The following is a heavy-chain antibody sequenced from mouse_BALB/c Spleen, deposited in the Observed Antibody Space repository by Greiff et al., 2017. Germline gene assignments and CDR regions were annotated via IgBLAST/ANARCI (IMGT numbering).Heavy chain of an antibody. CDR2: IDPENGNT. Sequence: EVHLVESGAELVRPGALVKLSCKASGFNIKDYYMHWVKQRPEQGLEWIGWIDPENGNTIYDPKFQGKASITADTSSNTAYLQLSSLTSEDTAVYYCARYDYRYDAWFAYWGQGTLVTVSA. V-gene: IGHV14-1*02. CDR3: ARYDYRYDAWFAY. J-gene: IGHJ3*01. CDR1: GFNIKDYY. D-gene: IGHD2-14*01.